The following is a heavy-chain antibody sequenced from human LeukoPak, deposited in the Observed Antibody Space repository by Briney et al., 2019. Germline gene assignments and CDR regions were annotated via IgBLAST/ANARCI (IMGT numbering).Heavy chain of an antibody. J-gene: IGHJ4*02. Sequence: PGGSLRLSCAASGFTFSSYRMSWVRQAPGKGLEWVSVIYSGGSTDYADSVKGRFTISRDNSKNTLFLQMSSLRVEDTAVYYCARDYGGNIRGYFDYWGQGTLVTVSS. D-gene: IGHD4-23*01. V-gene: IGHV3-66*01. CDR2: IYSGGST. CDR3: ARDYGGNIRGYFDY. CDR1: GFTFSSYR.